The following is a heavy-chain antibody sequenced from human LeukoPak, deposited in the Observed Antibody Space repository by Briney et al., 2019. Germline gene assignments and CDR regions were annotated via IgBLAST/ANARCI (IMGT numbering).Heavy chain of an antibody. Sequence: GGSLRLSCEASGFTFSGYGMHWVRQAPGKGLEWVAVIWYDGSTKYYADSVKGRFTISRDNSKNTLYLQMNSLRAGDTAVYNCARGEYYHDSSGYPEYWGQGTLVTVSS. V-gene: IGHV3-33*01. CDR3: ARGEYYHDSSGYPEY. D-gene: IGHD3-22*01. CDR1: GFTFSGYG. CDR2: IWYDGSTK. J-gene: IGHJ4*02.